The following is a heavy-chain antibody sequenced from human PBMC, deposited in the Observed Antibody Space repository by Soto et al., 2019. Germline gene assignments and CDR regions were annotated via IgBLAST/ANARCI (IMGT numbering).Heavy chain of an antibody. CDR3: AREGGYYHYFDY. J-gene: IGHJ4*02. CDR1: GFTFSSYN. CDR2: IYSDDTT. D-gene: IGHD1-26*01. Sequence: PGGSLRLSCAASGFTFSSYNMNWVRQAPGKGLEWVSVIYSDDTTFYADSVKDRFTISRHNSKNTLYLQMNSLRAEDTAVYYCAREGGYYHYFDYWGQGALVTVSS. V-gene: IGHV3-53*04.